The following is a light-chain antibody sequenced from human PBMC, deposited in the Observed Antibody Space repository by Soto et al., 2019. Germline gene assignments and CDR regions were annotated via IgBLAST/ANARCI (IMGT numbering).Light chain of an antibody. CDR1: NIGSKS. J-gene: IGLJ3*02. Sequence: SYELTQPPSVSVAPGQTARITCGGNNIGSKSVHWYQQKPGQAPVLVVYDDTDRPSGIPEGFSGSNSENTATLTITRVEAGDEADYYCQVWDTNTDHWVFGGGTKVTVL. CDR2: DDT. V-gene: IGLV3-21*02. CDR3: QVWDTNTDHWV.